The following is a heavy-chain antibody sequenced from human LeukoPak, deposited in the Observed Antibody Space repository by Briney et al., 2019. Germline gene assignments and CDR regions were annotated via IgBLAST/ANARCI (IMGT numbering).Heavy chain of an antibody. CDR3: TRWGAGGLTLDY. CDR1: GFSFSFYG. D-gene: IGHD3-16*01. CDR2: IWNDGSQK. Sequence: GGSLRLSCATSGFSFSFYGMQWVRQAPGKGLEWVAVIWNDGSQKYYGDSVEGRFTISKDNSRKTVNLQMDSLRAEDTAIYYCTRWGAGGLTLDYWGQGVLVTVSS. V-gene: IGHV3-33*01. J-gene: IGHJ4*02.